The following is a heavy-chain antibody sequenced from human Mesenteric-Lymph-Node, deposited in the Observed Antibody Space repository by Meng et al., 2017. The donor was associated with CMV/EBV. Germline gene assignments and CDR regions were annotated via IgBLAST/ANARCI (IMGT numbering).Heavy chain of an antibody. J-gene: IGHJ6*02. CDR1: GFTFSNYW. V-gene: IGHV3-7*01. CDR3: ARDRRGYSYGPPWDAMDV. D-gene: IGHD5-18*01. CDR2: MKQDGSEK. Sequence: SCAASGFTFSNYWMNWVRQAPGKGLEWVANMKQDGSEKYYVDSVKGRFTISRDNAKSSLYLQMNSLRAEDTAVYYCARDRRGYSYGPPWDAMDVWGQGTTVTVSS.